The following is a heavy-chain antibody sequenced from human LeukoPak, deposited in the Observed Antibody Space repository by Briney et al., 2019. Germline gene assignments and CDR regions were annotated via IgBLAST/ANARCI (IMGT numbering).Heavy chain of an antibody. CDR2: IYYSGSI. CDR1: GGSMSSYY. V-gene: IGHV4-59*12. J-gene: IGHJ6*02. D-gene: IGHD3-10*01. Sequence: PSETLSLTCTVSGGSMSSYYWSWIRQPPGKGLEWIGYIYYSGSINYNPSLKSRVTISVDTSKNQFSLKLSSVTAADTAVYYCARDPSTMVRGVITTSHYYYYYGMDVWGQGTTVIVSS. CDR3: ARDPSTMVRGVITTSHYYYYYGMDV.